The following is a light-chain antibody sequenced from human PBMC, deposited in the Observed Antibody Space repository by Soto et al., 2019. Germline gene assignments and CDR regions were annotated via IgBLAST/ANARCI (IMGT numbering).Light chain of an antibody. CDR3: QQYGSAPYT. CDR2: GAS. J-gene: IGKJ2*01. Sequence: EIELTQSPGTLSLSPGERATLSCRASKSVSSSYLAWNQQKPGQAPRLLIYGASSRATGIPDRFSGSGSGTDFNLTIRRLEPEDFAVYYCQQYGSAPYTFGQGTKLQIK. CDR1: KSVSSSY. V-gene: IGKV3-20*01.